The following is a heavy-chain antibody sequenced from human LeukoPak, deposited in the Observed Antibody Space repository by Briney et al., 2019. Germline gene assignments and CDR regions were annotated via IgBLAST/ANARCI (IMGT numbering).Heavy chain of an antibody. Sequence: GGSLRLSCAASGFAFSSYEMNWVRQAPGKGLEWVSYIRSTSNTIYYADSVKGRFTISRDNAKNSLYLQMNSLRAEDTGVYYCARSRYDWKGVDDYYYYMDVWGKGTTVTVSS. CDR3: ARSRYDWKGVDDYYYYMDV. CDR2: IRSTSNTI. D-gene: IGHD1-20*01. CDR1: GFAFSSYE. V-gene: IGHV3-48*03. J-gene: IGHJ6*03.